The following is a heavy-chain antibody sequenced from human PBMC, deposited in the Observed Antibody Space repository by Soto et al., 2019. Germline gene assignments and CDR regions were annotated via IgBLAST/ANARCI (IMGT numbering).Heavy chain of an antibody. Sequence: PSETLSLTCTVSGGSVSSGSYYWSWIRQPPGKGLEWIGYIYYSGSTNYNPSLKSRVTISVDTSKNQFSLKLSSVTAADTAVYYCAGEFWSGYTYGMDVWGQGTTVTVSS. D-gene: IGHD3-3*01. J-gene: IGHJ6*02. CDR1: GGSVSSGSYY. CDR3: AGEFWSGYTYGMDV. CDR2: IYYSGST. V-gene: IGHV4-61*01.